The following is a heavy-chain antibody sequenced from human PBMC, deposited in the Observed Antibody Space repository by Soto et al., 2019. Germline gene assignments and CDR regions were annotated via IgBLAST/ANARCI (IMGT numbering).Heavy chain of an antibody. J-gene: IGHJ4*02. CDR3: ARKHIWSGHYQYYYDSSGYSDY. CDR1: VGSFIGYY. V-gene: IGHV4-34*01. Sequence: SETLSLTCAVYVGSFIGYYWSWIRQPPGKGLEWIGEINHSGSTNYNPSLKSRVTISVDTSKNQFSLKLSSVTAADTAVYYCARKHIWSGHYQYYYDSSGYSDYWGQGTLVTVSS. CDR2: INHSGST. D-gene: IGHD3-22*01.